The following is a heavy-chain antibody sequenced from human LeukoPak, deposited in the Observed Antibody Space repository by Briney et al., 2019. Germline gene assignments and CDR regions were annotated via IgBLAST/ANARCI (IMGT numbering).Heavy chain of an antibody. D-gene: IGHD4-17*01. CDR2: IWYDGTSK. CDR1: GFTFSTYG. CDR3: ARGTDDYGDYYYGMDV. V-gene: IGHV3-33*01. J-gene: IGHJ6*02. Sequence: GGSLRLSCAASGFTFSTYGMHWVRQAPGKGLEWVALIWYDGTSKHYGDSVKGRFTISRDNSNNTLYLQMNSLRAEDTAVYYCARGTDDYGDYYYGMDVWGQGTTVTVSS.